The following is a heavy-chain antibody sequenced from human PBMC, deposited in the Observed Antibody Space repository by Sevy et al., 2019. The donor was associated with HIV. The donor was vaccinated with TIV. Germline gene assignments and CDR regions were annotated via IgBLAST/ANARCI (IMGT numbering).Heavy chain of an antibody. CDR1: GFTFRNYD. D-gene: IGHD3-16*01. V-gene: IGHV3-30*02. Sequence: GGSLRLSCAASGFTFRNYDMHWVRQAPGKGLEWISFIRYDGSHKSYAESVKGRFTISRDSSKNTLYLQMNSLRIEDAALYYCTRETTYYDASGPVPGDIWGQGTMVTVSS. CDR3: TRETTYYDASGPVPGDI. CDR2: IRYDGSHK. J-gene: IGHJ3*02.